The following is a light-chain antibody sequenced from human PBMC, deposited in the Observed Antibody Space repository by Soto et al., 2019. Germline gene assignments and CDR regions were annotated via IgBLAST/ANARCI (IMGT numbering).Light chain of an antibody. CDR2: NNN. Sequence: QSVLTQPPSVSGAPGQRVTISCTGSSSNIGAGHDVHWYQQLPGTAPKLLIYNNNNRPSGVPDRFSGSQSGTSASLGITGLQAEDEADYYCQSYDSRLSGSVFGGGTKLTVL. V-gene: IGLV1-40*01. CDR1: SSNIGAGHD. J-gene: IGLJ3*02. CDR3: QSYDSRLSGSV.